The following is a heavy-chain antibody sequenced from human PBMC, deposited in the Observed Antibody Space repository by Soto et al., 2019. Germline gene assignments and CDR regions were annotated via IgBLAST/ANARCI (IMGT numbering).Heavy chain of an antibody. D-gene: IGHD6-19*01. V-gene: IGHV2-5*02. CDR1: GFSRSTSGVG. CDR3: APRQEDSSGWYSYFDY. Sequence: QITLKESGPTLVKPTQTLTLTCTFSGFSRSTSGVGVGWIRQPPGKALEWLALIYWDDDKRYSPSLKSRLTITKDTSTKQVVSTMTNMDPVDTATYYCAPRQEDSSGWYSYFDYWGQGTLVTVSS. J-gene: IGHJ4*02. CDR2: IYWDDDK.